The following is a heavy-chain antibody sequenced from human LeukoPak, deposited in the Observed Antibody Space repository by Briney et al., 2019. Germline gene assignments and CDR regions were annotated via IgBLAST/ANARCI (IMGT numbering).Heavy chain of an antibody. Sequence: SETLSLTCTVSGGPISSYYWSWIRQPPRKGLERIGYIHYTGSTNYNPSLKSRVTISVDTSKNQFSLKLSSVTAADTAVYYCARVEEGYGSGRRENYYYYYMDVWGKGTTVTISS. CDR2: IHYTGST. D-gene: IGHD3-10*01. CDR3: ARVEEGYGSGRRENYYYYYMDV. J-gene: IGHJ6*03. V-gene: IGHV4-59*01. CDR1: GGPISSYY.